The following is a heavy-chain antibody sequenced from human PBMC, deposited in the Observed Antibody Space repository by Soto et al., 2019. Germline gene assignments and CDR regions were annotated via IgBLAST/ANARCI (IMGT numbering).Heavy chain of an antibody. D-gene: IGHD1-26*01. CDR2: IKSKTDGGTT. CDR3: LRWDFDY. Sequence: SVSNAWMNWVRQAPGKGLAWVGRIKSKTDGGTTDYAAPVKGRFTISRDDSKNTLYLQMNSLKTEDTAVYYCLRWDFDYWGQGTLVTVSS. CDR1: SVSNAW. V-gene: IGHV3-15*07. J-gene: IGHJ4*02.